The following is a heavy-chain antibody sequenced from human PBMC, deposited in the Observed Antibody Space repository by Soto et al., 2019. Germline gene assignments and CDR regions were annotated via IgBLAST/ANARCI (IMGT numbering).Heavy chain of an antibody. J-gene: IGHJ3*02. V-gene: IGHV1-18*01. CDR2: ISAYNGNT. Sequence: ASVKVSCKASGYTFTSYGISWVRQAPGQGLEWMGWISAYNGNTNYAQKLQGRVTMTTDTSTSTAYMELRSLRSDDTAVYYCARDGERVAALAYFDYWGVVVLPAFDIWGQGTMVTVSS. CDR1: GYTFTSYG. D-gene: IGHD2-21*01. CDR3: ARDGERVAALAYFDYWGVVVLPAFDI.